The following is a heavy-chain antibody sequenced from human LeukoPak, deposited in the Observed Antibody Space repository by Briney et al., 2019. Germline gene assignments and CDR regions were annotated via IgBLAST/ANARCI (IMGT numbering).Heavy chain of an antibody. CDR1: GFTFSSYA. CDR3: AKATDRGYDYGALFDY. Sequence: GGSLRLSCAASGFTFSSYAMSWVRQAPGKGLEWVSAISSSGGSTYYADSVKGRFTISRDNFKNTLYLQMNSLRAEDTALYYCAKATDRGYDYGALFDYWGQGTLVTVSS. V-gene: IGHV3-23*01. J-gene: IGHJ4*02. D-gene: IGHD5-12*01. CDR2: ISSSGGST.